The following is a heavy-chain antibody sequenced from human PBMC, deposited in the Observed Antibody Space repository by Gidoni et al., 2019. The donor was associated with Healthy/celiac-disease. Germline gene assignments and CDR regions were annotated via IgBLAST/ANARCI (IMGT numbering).Heavy chain of an antibody. V-gene: IGHV3-30*18. Sequence: QVQLVESGGGGVQHGRSVRLSCAAPGFTLSSYGMHWVRQAPGKGLGWLAFISYDGSNKYYADSVKGRFTISRDNSKNTLYLQMNSLRAEDTAVYYCAKDRWDGYNPCFDYWGQGTLVTVSS. CDR1: GFTLSSYG. D-gene: IGHD5-12*01. J-gene: IGHJ4*02. CDR3: AKDRWDGYNPCFDY. CDR2: ISYDGSNK.